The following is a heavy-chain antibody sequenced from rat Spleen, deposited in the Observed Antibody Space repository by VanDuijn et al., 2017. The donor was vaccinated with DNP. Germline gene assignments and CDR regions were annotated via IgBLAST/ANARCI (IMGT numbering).Heavy chain of an antibody. CDR1: GYSITSNY. CDR2: ISYSGST. D-gene: IGHD1-12*02. J-gene: IGHJ4*01. Sequence: EVQLQESGPGLVKPSQSLSLTCSVTGYSITSNYWGWIRQFPGNKMEYIGHISYSGSTTYNPSLKSRISITRDTSKNQFFLQLNSVTTEDTATYYCASYYYDGYYAMDAWGQGTSVTVSS. V-gene: IGHV3-1*01. CDR3: ASYYYDGYYAMDA.